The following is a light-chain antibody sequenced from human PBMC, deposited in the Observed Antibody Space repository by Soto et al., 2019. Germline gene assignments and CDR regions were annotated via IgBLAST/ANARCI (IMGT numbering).Light chain of an antibody. CDR1: QSVSNH. CDR2: GAS. V-gene: IGKV3-15*01. Sequence: EIVMTQSPATLSVSPGESAALSCRASQSVSNHLGWFQHRPGQVPRLLIYGASTRVPGIPARFSGSGSGTDFTLTISRLEPEDFAVYYCQQYGSSPPWTFGQGTKVDI. J-gene: IGKJ1*01. CDR3: QQYGSSPPWT.